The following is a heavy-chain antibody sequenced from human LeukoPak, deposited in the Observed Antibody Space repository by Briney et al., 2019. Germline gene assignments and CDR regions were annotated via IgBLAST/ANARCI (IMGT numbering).Heavy chain of an antibody. CDR1: GGSISSYY. CDR2: IYYSGST. Sequence: SETLSLTCTVSGGSISSYYWSWIRQPPGKGLEWIGYIYYSGSTNYNPSLKSRVTMSVDTSKNQFSLKLSSVTAADTAVYYCAREPQSLNYDYGLRLGELSLFVPRFYFDYWGQGTLVTVSS. CDR3: AREPQSLNYDYGLRLGELSLFVPRFYFDY. J-gene: IGHJ4*02. V-gene: IGHV4-59*12. D-gene: IGHD3-16*02.